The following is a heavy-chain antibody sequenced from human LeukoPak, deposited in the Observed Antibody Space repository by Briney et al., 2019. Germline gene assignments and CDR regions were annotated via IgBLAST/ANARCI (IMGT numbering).Heavy chain of an antibody. CDR3: ARAYKIPAFDY. CDR2: IYYSGST. J-gene: IGHJ4*02. V-gene: IGHV4-59*01. D-gene: IGHD5-24*01. Sequence: SSETLSLTCTVSGGSISSYYWIWIRQPPGKGLEWIGYIYYSGSTNYNPSLKSRVTISVDTSKNQFSLKLSSVTAADTAVYYCARAYKIPAFDYWGQGTLVTVSS. CDR1: GGSISSYY.